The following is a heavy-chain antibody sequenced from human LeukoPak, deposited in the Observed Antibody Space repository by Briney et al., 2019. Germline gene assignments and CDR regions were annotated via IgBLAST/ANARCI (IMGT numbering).Heavy chain of an antibody. Sequence: PGRSLRLSCAASGFTFSSYGMHWVRQAPGKGLEWVAVIWYDGSNKYYADSVKGRFTISRDNSKNTPYLQMNSLRAEDTAVYYCAKDHDDYVWGSYRSGYYFDYWGQGTLVTVSS. CDR3: AKDHDDYVWGSYRSGYYFDY. D-gene: IGHD3-16*02. J-gene: IGHJ4*02. V-gene: IGHV3-33*06. CDR2: IWYDGSNK. CDR1: GFTFSSYG.